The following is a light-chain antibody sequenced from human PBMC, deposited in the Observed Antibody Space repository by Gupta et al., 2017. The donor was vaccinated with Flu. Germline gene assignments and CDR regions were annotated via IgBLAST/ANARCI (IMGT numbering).Light chain of an antibody. Sequence: SYELTQPPSVSVSPGHTARITCSGDAVPKKYACWYQQTPGQAPVLLIYKDSGRPSGIPERFSGSSSGTTVTLTISGVQAEDEADYYCHSAESSGNDWVFGGGTKLTVL. CDR1: AVPKKY. CDR3: HSAESSGNDWV. V-gene: IGLV3-25*02. CDR2: KDS. J-gene: IGLJ3*02.